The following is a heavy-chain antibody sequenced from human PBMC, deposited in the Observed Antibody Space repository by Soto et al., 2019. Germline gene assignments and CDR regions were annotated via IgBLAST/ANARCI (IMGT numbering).Heavy chain of an antibody. CDR2: IFYTGST. J-gene: IGHJ4*02. CDR3: ARVNRGAFAY. V-gene: IGHV4-59*01. CDR1: GGSIRYYY. Sequence: QVQLQESGPGLVKPSETLSLTCTVSGGSIRYYYWVWIRQPPGKGLEWIGSIFYTGSTDYNPSLKGRVSISLATSKNQFSLNLGSVTAADTAVYYCARVNRGAFAYWGQGALVTVSS.